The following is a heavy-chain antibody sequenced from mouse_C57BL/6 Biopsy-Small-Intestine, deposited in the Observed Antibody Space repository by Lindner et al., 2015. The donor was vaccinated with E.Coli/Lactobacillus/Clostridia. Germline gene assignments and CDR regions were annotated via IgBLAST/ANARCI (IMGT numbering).Heavy chain of an antibody. V-gene: IGHV1-85*01. CDR3: ARDYYGSSFWYFDV. Sequence: VQLQESGPVLVKPGASVKLSCKASGYTFTSYDINWVKQRPGQGLEWIGWIYPRDGSTKYNEKFKGKATLTVDTSSSTAYMELHSLTSEDSAVYFCARDYYGSSFWYFDVWGTGTTVTVSS. J-gene: IGHJ1*03. D-gene: IGHD1-1*01. CDR1: GYTFTSYD. CDR2: IYPRDGST.